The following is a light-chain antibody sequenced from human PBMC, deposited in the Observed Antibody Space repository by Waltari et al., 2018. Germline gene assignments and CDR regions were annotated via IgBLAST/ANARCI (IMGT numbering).Light chain of an antibody. CDR3: CSYAGSSTNWV. CDR1: SSDVGSYNL. CDR2: EGS. J-gene: IGLJ3*02. Sequence: QSALTQPAPVSGSPGPSITISCTGTSSDVGSYNLVSRYQQHPGKAPKRMIYEGSKRPSGVSNRFSGSKSGNTASLTISGLQAEDEADYYCCSYAGSSTNWVFGGGTKLTVL. V-gene: IGLV2-23*01.